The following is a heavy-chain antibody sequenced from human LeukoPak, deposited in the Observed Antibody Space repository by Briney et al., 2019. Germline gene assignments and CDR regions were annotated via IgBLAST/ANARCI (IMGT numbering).Heavy chain of an antibody. Sequence: SETLSLTCTVSGGSISSDDWSWIRQPAGKGLEWIGRINTSGSANYNPSLKSRVTMSVDTSKNQFSLKLSSVTAADTAVYYCAREATAGVFYYYYYMDVWGKGTTVTVSS. CDR2: INTSGSA. CDR1: GGSISSDD. J-gene: IGHJ6*03. D-gene: IGHD5-24*01. V-gene: IGHV4-4*07. CDR3: AREATAGVFYYYYYMDV.